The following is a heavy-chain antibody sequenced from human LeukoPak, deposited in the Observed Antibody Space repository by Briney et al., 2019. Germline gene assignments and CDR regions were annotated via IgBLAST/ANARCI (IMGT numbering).Heavy chain of an antibody. D-gene: IGHD3-3*01. CDR2: IHRGDSYT. CDR1: GYNFINYW. V-gene: IGHV5-51*01. J-gene: IGHJ4*02. Sequence: GESLKISCKGSGYNFINYWIGWVRQMPGKGLEWMGIIHRGDSYTNYSPPFQGQVTLSTDKSIYTAYLQWSSLKASDTAMYYCARHPREDFDFWSGYQPPRAYYFDFWGQGTLVTVSS. CDR3: ARHPREDFDFWSGYQPPRAYYFDF.